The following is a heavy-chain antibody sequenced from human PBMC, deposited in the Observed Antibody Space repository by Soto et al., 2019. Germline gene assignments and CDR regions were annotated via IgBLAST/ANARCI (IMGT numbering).Heavy chain of an antibody. J-gene: IGHJ4*02. Sequence: QVQLVESGGGVVQPGRSLRLSCAASGFIFNSYGMHWVRQAPGKGLEWVAVTSFDGSNQYYADSVKGRFTISRDNSMNTLYLHINSLRAEDTAVYYCPKSIFGVVPSFDYWGQGTLVTVSS. D-gene: IGHD3-3*01. V-gene: IGHV3-30*18. CDR2: TSFDGSNQ. CDR1: GFIFNSYG. CDR3: PKSIFGVVPSFDY.